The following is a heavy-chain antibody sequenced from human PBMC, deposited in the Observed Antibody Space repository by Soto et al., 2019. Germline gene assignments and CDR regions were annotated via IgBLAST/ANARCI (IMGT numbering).Heavy chain of an antibody. CDR3: ARSVQYQLLSRYWYFDL. J-gene: IGHJ2*01. V-gene: IGHV1-69*01. Sequence: QAQLVQSGAEVKKPGSSVKVSCKASGGTFSSYAISWVRQAPGQGLEWMGGIIPIFGTANYAQKFQGRVTITADESTSTAYMELSSLRSEDTAVYYCARSVQYQLLSRYWYFDLWGRGTLVTVSS. CDR2: IIPIFGTA. D-gene: IGHD2-2*01. CDR1: GGTFSSYA.